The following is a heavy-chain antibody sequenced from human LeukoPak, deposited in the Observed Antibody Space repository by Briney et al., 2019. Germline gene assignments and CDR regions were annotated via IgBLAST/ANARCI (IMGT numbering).Heavy chain of an antibody. V-gene: IGHV3-74*01. CDR2: INSDGGST. CDR3: ARRIQGMAPYYFDY. D-gene: IGHD5-24*01. CDR1: GFTFSSYW. J-gene: IGHJ4*02. Sequence: GGSLRLSCTASGFTFSSYWMHWVRQAPGKGLVWVSRINSDGGSTIYADSVKGRFTISRDNAKNTLYLQMNSLRAEDTAVYYCARRIQGMAPYYFDYWGQGTLVTVPS.